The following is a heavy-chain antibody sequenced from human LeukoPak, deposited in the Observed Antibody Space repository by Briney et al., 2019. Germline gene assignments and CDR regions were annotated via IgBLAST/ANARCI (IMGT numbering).Heavy chain of an antibody. V-gene: IGHV3-64*01. D-gene: IGHD1-26*01. CDR2: ISSNGGST. J-gene: IGHJ4*02. CDR1: GFTFSSYA. CDR3: ASLTGSYSNYFDY. Sequence: GSLRLSCAASGFTFSSYAMHWVRQAPGKGLEYVSAISSNGGSTHYANSVKGRFTISRDNSKNTLYLQMNSLRAEDTAVYYCASLTGSYSNYFDYWGQGTLVTVSS.